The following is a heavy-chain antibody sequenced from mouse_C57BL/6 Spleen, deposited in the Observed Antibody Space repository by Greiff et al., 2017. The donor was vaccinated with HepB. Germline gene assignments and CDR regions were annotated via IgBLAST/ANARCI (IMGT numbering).Heavy chain of an antibody. CDR2: INPSSGYT. V-gene: IGHV1-7*01. CDR1: GYTFTSYW. Sequence: QVHVKQSGAELAKPGASVKLSCKASGYTFTSYWMHWVKQRPGQGLEWIGYINPSSGYTKYNQKFKDKATLTADKSSSTAYMQLSSLTYEDSAVYYCASHYYGSAWFAYWGQGTLVTVSA. CDR3: ASHYYGSAWFAY. D-gene: IGHD1-1*01. J-gene: IGHJ3*01.